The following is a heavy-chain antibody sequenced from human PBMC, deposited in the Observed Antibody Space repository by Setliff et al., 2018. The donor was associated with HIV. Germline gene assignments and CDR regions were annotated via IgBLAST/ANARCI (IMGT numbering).Heavy chain of an antibody. CDR3: ARVETTVTSRLDY. CDR1: GFSISSGFF. D-gene: IGHD4-17*01. CDR2: IYQSGTT. J-gene: IGHJ4*02. Sequence: KTSETLSHTCAVSGFSISSGFFWGWVRQPPGKGLEWIGSIYQSGTTYYNPALKSRVTISVDTSKNQFSLRLTSVTAADTAVYFCARVETTVTSRLDYWGQGTLVTVSS. V-gene: IGHV4-38-2*01.